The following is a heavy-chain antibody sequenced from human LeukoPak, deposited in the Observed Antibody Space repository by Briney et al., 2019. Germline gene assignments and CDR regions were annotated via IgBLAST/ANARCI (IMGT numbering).Heavy chain of an antibody. V-gene: IGHV4-30-2*01. Sequence: PSETLSLTCAVSGGSISSGGYSWSWIRQPPGKGLEWIGYIYHSGSTYYNPSLKSRVTISVDRSKNQFSLKLSSVTAADTAVYYCARCSAGYYEPPPPWFDPWGQGTLVSVSS. CDR3: ARCSAGYYEPPPPWFDP. CDR1: GGSISSGGYS. J-gene: IGHJ5*02. D-gene: IGHD3-22*01. CDR2: IYHSGST.